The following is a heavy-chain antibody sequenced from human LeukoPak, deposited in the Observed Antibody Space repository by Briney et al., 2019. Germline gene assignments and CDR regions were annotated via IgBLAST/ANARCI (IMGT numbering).Heavy chain of an antibody. CDR2: IYPGDSDT. V-gene: IGHV5-51*01. Sequence: GESLKISCKGSGYSFTSYWIGWVRQMPGKGLEWMGIIYPGDSDTRYSPSFQGQVTISVDKSISTAYLQWSSLKASDSAVYYCARLTRETQNGIPEGGGMDYFDYWGQGTLVTVSS. D-gene: IGHD2-8*01. CDR3: ARLTRETQNGIPEGGGMDYFDY. J-gene: IGHJ4*02. CDR1: GYSFTSYW.